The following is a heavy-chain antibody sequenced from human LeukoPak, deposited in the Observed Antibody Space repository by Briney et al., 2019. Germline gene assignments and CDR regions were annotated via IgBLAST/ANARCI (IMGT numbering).Heavy chain of an antibody. D-gene: IGHD3-10*01. CDR1: GDSISTYY. CDR2: IHFSGDA. J-gene: IGHJ5*02. Sequence: SETLSLTCTVSGDSISTYYWTWIRQPPGKRLEWIGHIHFSGDANYNPSLKSRVTISLDSAKNEFSLRLISVTAADTAVYYCARRVQMSSASATSNTWLDPWGQGTLVSVSP. V-gene: IGHV4-59*01. CDR3: ARRVQMSSASATSNTWLDP.